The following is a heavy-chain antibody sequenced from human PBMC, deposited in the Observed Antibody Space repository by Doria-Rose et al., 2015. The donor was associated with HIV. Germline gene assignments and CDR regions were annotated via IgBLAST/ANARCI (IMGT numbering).Heavy chain of an antibody. V-gene: IGHV2-70*04. J-gene: IGHJ3*02. CDR2: LDWDDDK. CDR3: ARSYYDTSGYSATGDAFDI. Sequence: SGPALVKPTQTLTLTCTFSAFSLSTFGMRVSWIRQPPGKALEWLARLDWDDDKFYSTSLKTRLTISKDTSKNQVVLTMTNMDPVDTATYYCARSYYDTSGYSATGDAFDIWGPGAMVTVSS. CDR1: AFSLSTFGMR. D-gene: IGHD3-22*01.